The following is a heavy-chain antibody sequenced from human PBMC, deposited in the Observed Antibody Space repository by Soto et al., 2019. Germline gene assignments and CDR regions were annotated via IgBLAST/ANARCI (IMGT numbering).Heavy chain of an antibody. CDR1: GFTFSSYG. D-gene: IGHD3-3*01. CDR3: AKDQGVFGVVIIPGIYYYYGMDV. J-gene: IGHJ6*02. V-gene: IGHV3-30*18. CDR2: ISYDGSNK. Sequence: QPGGSLRLSCAASGFTFSSYGMHWVRQAPGKGLEWVAVISYDGSNKYYADSVKGRFTISRDNSKNTLYLQMNSLRAEDTAVYYCAKDQGVFGVVIIPGIYYYYGMDVWGQGTTVTVSS.